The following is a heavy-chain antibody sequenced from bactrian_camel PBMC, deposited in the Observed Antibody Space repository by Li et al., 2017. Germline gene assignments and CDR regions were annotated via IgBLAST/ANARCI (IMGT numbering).Heavy chain of an antibody. CDR1: GLTDSHNS. CDR3: AADFFACRYGSRQYSY. D-gene: IGHD6*01. CDR2: IYTGDDST. J-gene: IGHJ4*01. V-gene: IGHV3S31*01. Sequence: DVQLVESGGGSVQAGGSLRLSCAASGLTDSHNSMGWFRQAPGKEREGVATIYTGDDSTYYIDSVKGRFTISRDNAKNTLYLQMNRLKPEDTAMYYCAADFFACRYGSRQYSYWGQGTQVTVS.